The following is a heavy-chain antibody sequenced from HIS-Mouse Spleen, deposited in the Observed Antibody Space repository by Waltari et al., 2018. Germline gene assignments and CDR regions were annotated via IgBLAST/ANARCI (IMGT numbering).Heavy chain of an antibody. CDR2: IYYRGST. J-gene: IGHJ2*01. D-gene: IGHD6-13*01. V-gene: IGHV4-39*07. CDR1: GGSIRSSSYY. CDR3: AREIPYSSSWYDWYFDL. Sequence: QLQLQESGPGLVKPSETLSLTCTVSGGSIRSSSYYWGWIRQPPGKGLEWIGSIYYRGSTYDTPSLKSRVTISVYTSKNQFSVKLSSVTAADTAVYYCAREIPYSSSWYDWYFDLWGRGTLVTVSS.